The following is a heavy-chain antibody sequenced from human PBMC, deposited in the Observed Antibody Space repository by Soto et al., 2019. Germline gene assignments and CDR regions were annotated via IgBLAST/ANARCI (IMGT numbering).Heavy chain of an antibody. Sequence: ASVKVSCKASGYTFTGYYMHWVRQAPGQGLEWMGWTNPNSGGTNYAQKFQGWVTMTRDTSISTAYMELSRLRSDDTAVYYCATGSTSAMYRIDYWGQGTLVTVSS. CDR2: TNPNSGGT. J-gene: IGHJ4*02. CDR1: GYTFTGYY. D-gene: IGHD2-2*01. CDR3: ATGSTSAMYRIDY. V-gene: IGHV1-2*04.